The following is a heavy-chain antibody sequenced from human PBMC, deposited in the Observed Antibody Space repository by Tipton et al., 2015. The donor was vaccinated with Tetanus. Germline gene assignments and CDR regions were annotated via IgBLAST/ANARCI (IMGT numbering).Heavy chain of an antibody. CDR1: GDSITTGDYY. CDR3: AAQIIPTDRGGWFDP. V-gene: IGHV4-30-4*01. CDR2: IYHTENT. Sequence: TLSLTCTVSGDSITTGDYYWGWIRQPPGKGLEWIGYIYHTENTFYNPSLKSRLTFSVDTSKSQFSLKLSSVTATDTAVYYCAAQIIPTDRGGWFDPWGQGTLVTVSS. J-gene: IGHJ5*02. D-gene: IGHD3-3*01.